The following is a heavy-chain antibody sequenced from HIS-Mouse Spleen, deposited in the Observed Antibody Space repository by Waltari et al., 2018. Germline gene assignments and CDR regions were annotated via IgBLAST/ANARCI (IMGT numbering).Heavy chain of an antibody. CDR3: AKGAVVAATPDY. Sequence: EVQLVESGGGLVQPGRSLRLSCAASGFTFDAYAMPWVRQAPGKGLEWVSGIIWNSGSIGYADSVKGRFTISRDNAKNSLYLQMNSLRAEDTALYYCAKGAVVAATPDYWGQGTLVTVSS. J-gene: IGHJ4*02. D-gene: IGHD2-15*01. V-gene: IGHV3-9*01. CDR1: GFTFDAYA. CDR2: IIWNSGSI.